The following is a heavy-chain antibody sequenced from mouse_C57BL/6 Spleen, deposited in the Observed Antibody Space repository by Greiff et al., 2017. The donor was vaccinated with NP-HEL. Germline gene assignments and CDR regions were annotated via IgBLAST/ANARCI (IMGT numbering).Heavy chain of an antibody. Sequence: EVQVVESEGGLVQPGSSMKLSCTASGFTFSDYYMAWVRQVPEKGLEWVANINYDGSSTYYLDSLKSRFIISRDNAKNILYLQMSSLKSEDTATYYCARDGDYSDWYFDVWGTGTTVTVSS. CDR2: INYDGSST. D-gene: IGHD2-12*01. CDR1: GFTFSDYY. V-gene: IGHV5-16*01. CDR3: ARDGDYSDWYFDV. J-gene: IGHJ1*03.